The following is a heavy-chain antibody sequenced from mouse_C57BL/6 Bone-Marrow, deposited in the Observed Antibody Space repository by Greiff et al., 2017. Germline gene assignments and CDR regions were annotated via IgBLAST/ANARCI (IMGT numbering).Heavy chain of an antibody. Sequence: EVKVEESGGGLVQPGGSMKLSCVASGFTFSNYWMNWVRQSPEKGLEWVAQIRLKSDNYATHYAESVKGRFTISRDDSKSSVYLQMNNLRAEDTGIYYCTIPYIGGFDYWGQGTTLTVSS. CDR1: GFTFSNYW. J-gene: IGHJ2*01. V-gene: IGHV6-3*01. CDR2: IRLKSDNYAT. D-gene: IGHD1-3*01. CDR3: TIPYIGGFDY.